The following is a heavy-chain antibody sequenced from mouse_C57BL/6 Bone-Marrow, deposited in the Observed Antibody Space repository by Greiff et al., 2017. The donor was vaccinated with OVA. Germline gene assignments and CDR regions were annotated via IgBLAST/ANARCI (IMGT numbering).Heavy chain of an antibody. J-gene: IGHJ4*01. CDR3: ASITTPFYAMDY. D-gene: IGHD1-1*01. Sequence: VQLQQPGAELVRPGTSVKLSCKASGYTFTSYWMHWVKQRPGQGLEWIGVIDPADSYTNYNQKFKGKATLTVDTSSSTAYMQLSSLTSEDSAVYYCASITTPFYAMDYWGQGTSVTVSS. V-gene: IGHV1-59*01. CDR2: IDPADSYT. CDR1: GYTFTSYW.